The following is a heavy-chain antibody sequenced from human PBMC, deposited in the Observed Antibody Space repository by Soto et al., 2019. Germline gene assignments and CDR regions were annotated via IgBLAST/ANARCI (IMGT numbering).Heavy chain of an antibody. Sequence: EVQLLDSGGGLVLPGGSQRLSCAASGFNFTNYAMRWVRQAPGRGLEWVSTIIASGGSTYYADYVKGRFTISRDNSKNTLYLQMDGLRAEDTAIYYCAKQPLSMYYLDCWGQGALVTVSS. D-gene: IGHD2-8*01. CDR2: IIASGGST. J-gene: IGHJ4*02. V-gene: IGHV3-23*01. CDR3: AKQPLSMYYLDC. CDR1: GFNFTNYA.